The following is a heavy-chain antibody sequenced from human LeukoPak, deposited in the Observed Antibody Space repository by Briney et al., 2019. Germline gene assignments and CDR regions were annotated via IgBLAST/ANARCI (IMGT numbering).Heavy chain of an antibody. CDR1: GFNFNVYA. V-gene: IGHV3-23*01. D-gene: IGHD2-15*01. CDR2: ISGSGGST. J-gene: IGHJ4*02. CDR3: AKRAYCSGGSCYNLDY. Sequence: GGSLRLSCAASGFNFNVYAMHWVRQAPGKGLEWVSAISGSGGSTYYADSVKGRFTISRDNSKNTLYLQMNSLRAEDTAVYYCAKRAYCSGGSCYNLDYWGQGTLVTVSS.